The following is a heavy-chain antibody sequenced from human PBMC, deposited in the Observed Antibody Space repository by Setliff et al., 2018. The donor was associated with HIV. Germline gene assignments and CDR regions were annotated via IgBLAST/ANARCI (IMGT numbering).Heavy chain of an antibody. CDR1: GDALTSGRYF. J-gene: IGHJ5*02. Sequence: PSETLSLTCTVSGDALTSGRYFWGWIRQTPGKGLDWIGTIYYNGDTYYNPSLKSRISISIETSTNQFSLRLITMTAADTAVYYCARALDPTYYDFWRFDPWGQGTLVTVSS. CDR2: IYYNGDT. CDR3: ARALDPTYYDFWRFDP. V-gene: IGHV4-39*07. D-gene: IGHD3-3*01.